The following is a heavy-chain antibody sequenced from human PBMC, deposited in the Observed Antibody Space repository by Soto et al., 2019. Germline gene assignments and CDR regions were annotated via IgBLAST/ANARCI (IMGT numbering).Heavy chain of an antibody. CDR2: ISVTGTTV. V-gene: IGHV3-11*01. CDR3: LNIFF. D-gene: IGHD3-9*01. Sequence: GGSLRLSCVASGFTFSDYYMSWIRQTPGKGLELVSYISVTGTTVYYADSVKGRFTISRDNAKNSLYLQMSSLRAEDTAVYYCLNIFFWGQGTMVTVSS. CDR1: GFTFSDYY. J-gene: IGHJ3*01.